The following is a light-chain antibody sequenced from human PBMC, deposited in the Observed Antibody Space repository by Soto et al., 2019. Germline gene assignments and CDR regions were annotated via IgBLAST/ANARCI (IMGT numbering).Light chain of an antibody. J-gene: IGKJ2*01. CDR1: QTISSSS. CDR3: QQYGSSYT. Sequence: EIVLTQSPGTLSLSPGERATLSSRASQTISSSSLAWYQQKGGQAPRLLFYGTSRRATGIPDRFSGSGSGTDFTLTISRLEPEDFAVYYCQQYGSSYTFGQGTKLQIK. V-gene: IGKV3-20*01. CDR2: GTS.